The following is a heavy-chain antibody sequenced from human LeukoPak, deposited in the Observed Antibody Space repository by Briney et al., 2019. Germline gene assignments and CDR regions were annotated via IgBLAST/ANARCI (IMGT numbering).Heavy chain of an antibody. CDR1: GFTFSSYA. CDR3: AKWADYGSGSRDWVFDC. V-gene: IGHV3-23*01. Sequence: GGSLRLSCAASGFTFSSYAMSWVRQAPGKGLEWVSAISGSGGSTYYADSVKGRFTISRDNSKNTLYLQMNSLRAEDTAVYYCAKWADYGSGSRDWVFDCWGQGTLVTVSS. CDR2: ISGSGGST. J-gene: IGHJ4*02. D-gene: IGHD3-10*01.